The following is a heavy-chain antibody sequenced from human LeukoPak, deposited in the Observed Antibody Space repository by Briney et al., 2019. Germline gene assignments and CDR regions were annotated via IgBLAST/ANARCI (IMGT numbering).Heavy chain of an antibody. J-gene: IGHJ4*02. V-gene: IGHV3-7*01. CDR2: IKEDGSVK. CDR1: GFTFTKHW. D-gene: IGHD2-21*02. CDR3: GRDIVGGGDDD. Sequence: GGSLRLSCVASGFTFTKHWMSWVRQAPGRGLEWVANIKEDGSVKNYVDSVKGRFTISRDNARNSVSLQMNSLRAEDTAMYYCGRDIVGGGDDDWGQGTLVTVSS.